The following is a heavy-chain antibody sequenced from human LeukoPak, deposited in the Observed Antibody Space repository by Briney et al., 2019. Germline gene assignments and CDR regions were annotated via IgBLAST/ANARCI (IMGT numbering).Heavy chain of an antibody. CDR3: ARLGLRGRRGPYYFDY. Sequence: GGSLRLSCAASGFTFSNYAIHWVRQAPGKGLEWVAVISYDGANKYYADSVKGRFTISRDNSKNTLYLQINGLRAEDTAVYYCARLGLRGRRGPYYFDYWGQGTLVTVSS. CDR2: ISYDGANK. V-gene: IGHV3-30-3*01. D-gene: IGHD2-21*02. J-gene: IGHJ4*02. CDR1: GFTFSNYA.